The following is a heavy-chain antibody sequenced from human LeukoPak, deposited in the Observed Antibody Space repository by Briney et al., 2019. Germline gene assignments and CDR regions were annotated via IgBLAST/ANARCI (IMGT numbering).Heavy chain of an antibody. CDR2: IYYSGST. J-gene: IGHJ6*03. V-gene: IGHV4-59*01. CDR3: ATIINITMIDNYYMDA. Sequence: SETLSLTCTASGGSISSYYWSWIRQPPGKGLEWIGYIYYSGSTTYNPSLKSRVTMSVDTSNNQFSLKLSSVTAADTAVYYCATIINITMIDNYYMDAWGKGTTVTVSS. CDR1: GGSISSYY. D-gene: IGHD3-22*01.